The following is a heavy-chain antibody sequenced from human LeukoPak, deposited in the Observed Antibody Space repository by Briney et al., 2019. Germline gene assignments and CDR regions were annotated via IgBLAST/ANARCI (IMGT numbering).Heavy chain of an antibody. Sequence: ASVKVSCKASGYTFTGYYMHWVRQAPGQGLEWMGWINPNSGGTNYAQKFQGRVTMTRDTSISTAYMELSRLRPDDTAVYYCARLRFLEEKYFDYWGQGTLVTVSS. V-gene: IGHV1-2*02. D-gene: IGHD3-3*01. J-gene: IGHJ4*02. CDR3: ARLRFLEEKYFDY. CDR1: GYTFTGYY. CDR2: INPNSGGT.